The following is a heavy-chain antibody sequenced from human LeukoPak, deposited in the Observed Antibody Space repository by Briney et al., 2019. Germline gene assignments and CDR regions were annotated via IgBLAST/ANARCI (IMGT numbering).Heavy chain of an antibody. CDR3: AGDRPYDWYFDL. V-gene: IGHV4-38-2*02. CDR2: IYHSGST. Sequence: PSETLSLTCTVSGYSISSGYYWGWIRQPPGKGLEWIGSIYHSGSTYYNPSLKSRVTISVDTSKNQFSLKLSSVTAADTAVYYCAGDRPYDWYFDLWGRGTLVTVSS. CDR1: GYSISSGYY. J-gene: IGHJ2*01. D-gene: IGHD3-3*01.